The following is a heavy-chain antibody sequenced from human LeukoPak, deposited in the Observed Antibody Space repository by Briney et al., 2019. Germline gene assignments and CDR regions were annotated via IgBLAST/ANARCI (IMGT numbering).Heavy chain of an antibody. CDR3: ARENNDYGGKKAFDY. J-gene: IGHJ4*02. D-gene: IGHD4-23*01. V-gene: IGHV4-59*12. Sequence: PSETLSLTCTVSGGSIRSYYWSWIRQPPGKGLEWIGYIYYSGSTKYNPSLKSRATISVDTSKNQFSLKLSSVTAADTAVYYCARENNDYGGKKAFDYWGQGTLVTVSS. CDR1: GGSIRSYY. CDR2: IYYSGST.